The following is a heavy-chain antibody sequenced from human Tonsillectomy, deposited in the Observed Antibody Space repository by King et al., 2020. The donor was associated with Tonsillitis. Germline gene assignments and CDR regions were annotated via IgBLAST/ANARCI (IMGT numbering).Heavy chain of an antibody. V-gene: IGHV3-7*03. CDR1: GFTFSSYW. J-gene: IGHJ4*02. CDR3: ARESYEAGHGFDY. CDR2: IKEEGREK. Sequence: VQLVESGGGLVQPGGSLRLSCAASGFTFSSYWMSWVRQAPGKGLECVANIKEEGREKYYVDSVKGRFTISRDNAKNSLYLQMNSLRAEDTAVYYCARESYEAGHGFDYWGQGTLVTVSS. D-gene: IGHD6-19*01.